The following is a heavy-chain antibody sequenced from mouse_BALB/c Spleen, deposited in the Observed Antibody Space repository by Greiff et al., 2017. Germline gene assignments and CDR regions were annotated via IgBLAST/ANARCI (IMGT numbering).Heavy chain of an antibody. D-gene: IGHD1-1*01. V-gene: IGHV5-6-5*01. CDR2: ISSGGST. J-gene: IGHJ1*01. CDR1: GFTFSSYA. CDR3: ARDYGSRKYFDV. Sequence: EVQLVESGGGLVKPGGSLKLSCAASGFTFSSYAMSWVRQTPEKRLEWVASISSGGSTYYPDSVKGRFTISRDNARNILYLQMSSLRSEDTAMYYCARDYGSRKYFDVWGAGTTVTVSS.